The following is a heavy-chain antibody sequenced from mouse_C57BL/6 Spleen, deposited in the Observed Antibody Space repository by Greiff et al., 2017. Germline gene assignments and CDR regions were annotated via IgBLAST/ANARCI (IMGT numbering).Heavy chain of an antibody. CDR2: ISNGGGST. D-gene: IGHD1-1*01. V-gene: IGHV5-12*01. CDR3: ARHLDLLRDWYFDV. CDR1: GFTFSDYY. Sequence: EVQLVESGGGLVQPGGSLKLSCAASGFTFSDYYMYWVRQTPEKRLEWVAYISNGGGSTYYPDTVKGRFTISSDNAKNTLYLQMGRLKSEYTAMYYCARHLDLLRDWYFDVWGTGTTVTVSS. J-gene: IGHJ1*03.